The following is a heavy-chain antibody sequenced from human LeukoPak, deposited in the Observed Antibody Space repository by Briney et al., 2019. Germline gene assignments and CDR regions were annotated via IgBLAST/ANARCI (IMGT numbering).Heavy chain of an antibody. V-gene: IGHV1-69*06. CDR2: IIPIFGTT. D-gene: IGHD3-16*01. CDR1: GGTFNSYA. J-gene: IGHJ4*02. Sequence: ASVKVSCKASGGTFNSYAISWVRQAPGQGLEWMGGIIPIFGTTNYARKFRGRVTLTADKSTRTAYMELSSLRSEATAVDYCARDNDSRDPPHFDYWGQGTLVTVSS. CDR3: ARDNDSRDPPHFDY.